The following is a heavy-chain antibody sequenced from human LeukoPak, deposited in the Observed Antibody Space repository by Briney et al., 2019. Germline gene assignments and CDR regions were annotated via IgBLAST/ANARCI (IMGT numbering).Heavy chain of an antibody. J-gene: IGHJ3*02. CDR2: INPSGGST. CDR3: ASDTYDIVTGYGTAFDI. CDR1: GYTFTSYY. D-gene: IGHD3-9*01. V-gene: IGHV1-46*01. Sequence: ASVKVFCKASGYTFTSYYMHWVRQAPGQGLEWMGIINPSGGSTSYAQKFQGRVTMTRDTSTSTVYMELSSLRSEDTAVYYWASDTYDIVTGYGTAFDILGQGTMVTVSS.